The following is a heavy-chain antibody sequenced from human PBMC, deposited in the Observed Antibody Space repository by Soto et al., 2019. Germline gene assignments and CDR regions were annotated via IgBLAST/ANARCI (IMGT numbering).Heavy chain of an antibody. Sequence: VGSLRLSRVGSGFTFSGYSMAWVRQAPGRGLEWVASISSRSTNIDYADSVKGRFTISRDNAKNLVSLQMSSLRGEDTALYYCAKFTEPGYSSIWYYFEYWGQGTPVTVSS. V-gene: IGHV3-21*06. CDR1: GFTFSGYS. D-gene: IGHD6-19*01. J-gene: IGHJ4*02. CDR2: ISSRSTNI. CDR3: AKFTEPGYSSIWYYFEY.